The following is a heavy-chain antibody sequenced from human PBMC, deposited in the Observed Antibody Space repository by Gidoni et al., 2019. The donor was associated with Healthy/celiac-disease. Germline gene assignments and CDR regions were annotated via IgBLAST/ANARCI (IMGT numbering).Heavy chain of an antibody. Sequence: STYYNPSLKSRVTISVDTSKNQFSLKLSSVTAADTAVYYCARSCITMVRGVDNCSPFDYWGQGTLVTVSS. CDR3: ARSCITMVRGVDNCSPFDY. V-gene: IGHV4-39*01. D-gene: IGHD3-10*01. J-gene: IGHJ4*02. CDR2: ST.